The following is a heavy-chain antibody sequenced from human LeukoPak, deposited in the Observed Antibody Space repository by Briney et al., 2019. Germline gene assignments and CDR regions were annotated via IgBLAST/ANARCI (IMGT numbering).Heavy chain of an antibody. D-gene: IGHD6-13*01. J-gene: IGHJ4*02. Sequence: ASVKVSCKASGYTFTSYGISWVRQAPGQGLEWMGWISAYNGNTNYAQKLQGRATMTTDTSTSTAYMELRSLRSDDTAVYYCAVIAAAGTDVNYWGQGTLVTVSS. CDR2: ISAYNGNT. V-gene: IGHV1-18*01. CDR1: GYTFTSYG. CDR3: AVIAAAGTDVNY.